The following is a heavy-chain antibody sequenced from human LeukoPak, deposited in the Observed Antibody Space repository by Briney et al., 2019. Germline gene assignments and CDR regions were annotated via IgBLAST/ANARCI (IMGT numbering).Heavy chain of an antibody. CDR3: AIGNLWGLAAFDY. CDR1: GFTFSDYW. CDR2: IKQDGSEK. Sequence: PGGSLRLSCAASGFTFSDYWMTWVRQAPGKGLEWVANIKQDGSEKYYVDSVTGRLTVSRDNAKNSLYPQMNSLRAEDTAVYYWAIGNLWGLAAFDYWGQGTLVTVSS. D-gene: IGHD2-21*01. J-gene: IGHJ4*02. V-gene: IGHV3-7*05.